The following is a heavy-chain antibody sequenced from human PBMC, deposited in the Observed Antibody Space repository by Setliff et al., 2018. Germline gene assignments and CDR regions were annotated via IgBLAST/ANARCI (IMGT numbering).Heavy chain of an antibody. CDR3: AREGLDTRSSTDYRYYMDV. Sequence: ASVKVSCKASGGTFSSYGISWVRQALGQGLEWMGGTIPMFGTTNYAQKFQGRVTMITDASTRTSDLALSSLPSADTAVYYCAREGLDTRSSTDYRYYMDVWGKGTTVTVSS. V-gene: IGHV1-69*05. CDR2: TIPMFGTT. J-gene: IGHJ6*03. D-gene: IGHD5-18*01. CDR1: GGTFSSYG.